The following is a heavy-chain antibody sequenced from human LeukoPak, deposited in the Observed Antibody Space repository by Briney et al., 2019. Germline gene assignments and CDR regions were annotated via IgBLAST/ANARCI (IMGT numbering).Heavy chain of an antibody. CDR1: GYTFTGYY. Sequence: AASVKVSCKASGYTFTGYYMHWVRQAPGQGLEWMGWISAYSGNTNYAQKLQGRVTMTTDTSTSTAYMELRSLRSDDTAVYYCARDRWDIVVVPADPWGQGTLVTVSS. D-gene: IGHD2-2*01. V-gene: IGHV1-18*04. CDR2: ISAYSGNT. J-gene: IGHJ5*02. CDR3: ARDRWDIVVVPADP.